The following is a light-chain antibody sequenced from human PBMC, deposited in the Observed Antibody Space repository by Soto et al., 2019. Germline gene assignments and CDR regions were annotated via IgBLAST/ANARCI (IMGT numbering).Light chain of an antibody. Sequence: QSALTQPASVSGSPGQSITISCTGTSSDVGGFNSVSWYQLRPGTAPKLILYDVVDRPSGVSYRFSGSKSGNTASLTSSGLQAADEADCYWSSYTSTMTNVFATGTKLTVL. J-gene: IGLJ1*01. CDR3: SSYTSTMTNV. V-gene: IGLV2-14*03. CDR2: DVV. CDR1: SSDVGGFNS.